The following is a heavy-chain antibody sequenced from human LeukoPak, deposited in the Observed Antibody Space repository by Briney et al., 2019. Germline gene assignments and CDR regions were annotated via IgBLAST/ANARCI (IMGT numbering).Heavy chain of an antibody. J-gene: IGHJ5*02. CDR2: IYYSGST. CDR3: ARTGGLYQLLYSGWFDP. CDR1: GGSISSGGYY. D-gene: IGHD2-2*02. Sequence: SETLSLTCTVSGGSISSGGYYWSWIRQHPGKGLEWIGYIYYSGSTYYNPSLKSRVTISVDTSKNQFSLKLSSVTTADTAVYYCARTGGLYQLLYSGWFDPWGQGTLVTVSS. V-gene: IGHV4-31*03.